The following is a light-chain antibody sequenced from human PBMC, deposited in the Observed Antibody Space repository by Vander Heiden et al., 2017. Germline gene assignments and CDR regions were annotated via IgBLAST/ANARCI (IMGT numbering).Light chain of an antibody. CDR2: DAS. CDR3: HQRSNWVFT. Sequence: EIVLTQSPATLSLSPGERATLSCRASQSVSSYLAWYQQKPGQAPRLLIYDASNRATGIPARFSGSGSGTDFTLTIISLEPEDFAVYYCHQRSNWVFTFGPGTKVDIK. J-gene: IGKJ3*01. CDR1: QSVSSY. V-gene: IGKV3-11*01.